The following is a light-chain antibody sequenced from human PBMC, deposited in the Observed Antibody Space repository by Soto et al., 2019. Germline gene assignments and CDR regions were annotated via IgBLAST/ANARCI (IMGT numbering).Light chain of an antibody. V-gene: IGLV1-51*02. CDR1: SSNIGNNY. CDR2: ENN. CDR3: GTWDSSLSARRV. Sequence: QSVLTQPPSVSAAPGQKVTISCSGSSSNIGNNYVSWYQQLPGTAPKLLIYENNKRPSGIPDRFSGSKSGTSATLGITGLQTGDEPDYYCGTWDSSLSARRVFGGGTKLTVL. J-gene: IGLJ3*02.